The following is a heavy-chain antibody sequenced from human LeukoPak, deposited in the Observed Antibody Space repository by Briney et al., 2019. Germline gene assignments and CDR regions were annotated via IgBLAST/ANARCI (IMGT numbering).Heavy chain of an antibody. Sequence: GGSLRLSCAASGFTFSRYWMSWVRQAPVKGLEWVANIRQDGNEKYYVDSVKGRFTISRDNAKNSLYLQMNSLRAEDTAVYYCARRGAGTRFFDYWGQGTLVTVSS. J-gene: IGHJ4*02. CDR1: GFTFSRYW. D-gene: IGHD6-13*01. CDR2: IRQDGNEK. CDR3: ARRGAGTRFFDY. V-gene: IGHV3-7*01.